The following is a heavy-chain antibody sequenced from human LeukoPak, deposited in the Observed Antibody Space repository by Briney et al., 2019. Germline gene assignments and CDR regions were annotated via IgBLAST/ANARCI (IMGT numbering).Heavy chain of an antibody. CDR1: GFTFSNVW. Sequence: GGSLRLSCAASGFTFSNVWMSWVRQAPGKGLEWVANIKQDGSDQYYVDSVKGRFTISRDNAKNSLYLQMHSLRAEDTAVYYCVEGGGNFDYWGQGTLVTVSS. CDR3: VEGGGNFDY. CDR2: IKQDGSDQ. J-gene: IGHJ4*02. V-gene: IGHV3-7*01. D-gene: IGHD1-1*01.